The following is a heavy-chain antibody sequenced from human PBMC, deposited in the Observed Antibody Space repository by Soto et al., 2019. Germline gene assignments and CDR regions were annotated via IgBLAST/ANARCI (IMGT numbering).Heavy chain of an antibody. D-gene: IGHD5-12*01. CDR1: EFSFSDYA. CDR3: AKDAVSRDGVWLAHD. J-gene: IGHJ1*01. V-gene: IGHV3-23*01. Sequence: PGGSLRLSCAASEFSFSDYAMIWVRQAPGKGLEWVSGLYGSGGGIHYADSVKGRFTISRDNYANSVYLQMNSLRVEDTAIYYCAKDAVSRDGVWLAHDWGQGTVVTVSS. CDR2: LYGSGGGI.